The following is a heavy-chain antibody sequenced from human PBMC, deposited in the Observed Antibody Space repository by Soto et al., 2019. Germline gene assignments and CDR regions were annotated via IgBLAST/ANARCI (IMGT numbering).Heavy chain of an antibody. V-gene: IGHV1-8*01. CDR1: GCTFTNYD. Sequence: ASVKVSCKASGCTFTNYDIYWVRQDTRQGLEWMGWMNPNSGNTDYAQKFQGRVTMTRNTSINTAYMELTSLRFEDTAVYYCARGGWYYEMLTGYDFWGQGTLVTVSS. CDR2: MNPNSGNT. CDR3: ARGGWYYEMLTGYDF. D-gene: IGHD3-9*01. J-gene: IGHJ4*02.